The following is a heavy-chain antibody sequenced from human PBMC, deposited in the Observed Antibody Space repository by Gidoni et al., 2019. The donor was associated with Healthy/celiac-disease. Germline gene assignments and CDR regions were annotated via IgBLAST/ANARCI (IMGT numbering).Heavy chain of an antibody. CDR2: IYTSGST. CDR3: ARGEAALQPFDP. Sequence: QVQLQESGPGLGQPSETLSLTCTASGGSISSYYWSWIRPPAGKGLEWIGRIYTSGSTNYNPSLKSRVTMSVNTSKNQFSLKLSSVTAADTAVYYCARGEAALQPFDPWGQGTLVTVSS. V-gene: IGHV4-4*07. J-gene: IGHJ5*02. D-gene: IGHD1-26*01. CDR1: GGSISSYY.